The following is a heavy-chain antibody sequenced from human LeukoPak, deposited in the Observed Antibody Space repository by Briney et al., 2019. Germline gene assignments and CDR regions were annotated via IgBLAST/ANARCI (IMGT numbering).Heavy chain of an antibody. V-gene: IGHV4-39*01. J-gene: IGHJ4*02. CDR3: ARRGGSGRAFDS. D-gene: IGHD1-26*01. Sequence: SETLSLTCSVSGAFISGGTYYWGWIRQPPGKGLEWIGSIYYTGSTYDNPSLKSRVTISVDTSKNQFSLKLSSVTAADTAVYYCARRGGSGRAFDSWGQGTLVTVSS. CDR1: GAFISGGTYY. CDR2: IYYTGST.